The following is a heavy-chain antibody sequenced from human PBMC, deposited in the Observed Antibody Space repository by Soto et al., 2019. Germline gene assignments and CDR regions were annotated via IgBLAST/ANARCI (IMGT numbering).Heavy chain of an antibody. CDR3: ARGTGDRLRGAGYYYGMDV. CDR1: GGTFSSYA. Sequence: ASLKVSCKASGGTFSSYAISCVRQAPGQGLEWMGGIIPIFGTANYAQKFQGRVTITADESTSTAYMELSSLRSEDTAVYYCARGTGDRLRGAGYYYGMDVWGQGTTVTVSS. D-gene: IGHD7-27*01. V-gene: IGHV1-69*13. J-gene: IGHJ6*02. CDR2: IIPIFGTA.